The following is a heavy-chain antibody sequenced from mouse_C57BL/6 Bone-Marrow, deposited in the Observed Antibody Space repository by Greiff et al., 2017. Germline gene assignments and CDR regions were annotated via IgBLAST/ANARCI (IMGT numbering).Heavy chain of an antibody. CDR1: GYTFTSYW. CDR3: ARRSPSTTVVAFDD. Sequence: QVQLKQPGAELVKPGASVKLSCKASGYTFTSYWMHWVKQRPGQGLEWIGMIHPNSGSTNYNEKFKSKATLTVDKSSSTAYMQLSSLTSEDSAVYYCARRSPSTTVVAFDDWGQGTTLTVSS. V-gene: IGHV1-64*01. CDR2: IHPNSGST. D-gene: IGHD1-1*01. J-gene: IGHJ2*01.